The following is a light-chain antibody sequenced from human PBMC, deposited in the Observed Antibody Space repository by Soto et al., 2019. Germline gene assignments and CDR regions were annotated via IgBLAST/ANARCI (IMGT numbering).Light chain of an antibody. Sequence: DVQMTQSPSNLSASIGDTVTITCRASQIVEKWLAWYQQKPGKAPKLLINDVSNLEIGVPSRFSGSGSGTEFTLTISSLDPDDFATYYCQQYSTYPLTFGGGTRVDI. CDR1: QIVEKW. J-gene: IGKJ4*01. V-gene: IGKV1-5*01. CDR3: QQYSTYPLT. CDR2: DVS.